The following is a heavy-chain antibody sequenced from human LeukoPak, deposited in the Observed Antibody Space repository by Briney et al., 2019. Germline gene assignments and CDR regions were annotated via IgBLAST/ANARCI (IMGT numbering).Heavy chain of an antibody. Sequence: GGSLRLSCVASGFTFDDYGMSWVRQAPGKGLEWVSGINWNGGSTGYADSVKGRFTISRDNAKNSLYLQMNSLRAEDTAVYYCARVPAANTYFDYWGQGTLVTVSS. J-gene: IGHJ4*02. CDR2: INWNGGST. CDR1: GFTFDDYG. D-gene: IGHD2-2*01. CDR3: ARVPAANTYFDY. V-gene: IGHV3-20*04.